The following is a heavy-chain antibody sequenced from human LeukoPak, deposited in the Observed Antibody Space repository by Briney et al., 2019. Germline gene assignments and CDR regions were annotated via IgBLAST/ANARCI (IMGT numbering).Heavy chain of an antibody. V-gene: IGHV4-59*01. CDR2: IYYSGST. D-gene: IGHD2-15*01. J-gene: IGHJ4*02. CDR1: GGSISSYY. CDR3: ARGDYGSLLGAFDY. Sequence: SETLSPTCTVSGGSISSYYWSWIRQPPGKGLEWIGYIYYSGSTNYNPSLKSRVTISVDTSKNQFSLKLSSVTAADTAVYYCARGDYGSLLGAFDYWGQGTLVTVSS.